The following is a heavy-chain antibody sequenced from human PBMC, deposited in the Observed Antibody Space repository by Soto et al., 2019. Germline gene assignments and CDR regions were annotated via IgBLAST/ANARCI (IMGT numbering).Heavy chain of an antibody. CDR3: APSYDYDSSGYYLGY. CDR1: GFTFSSYG. D-gene: IGHD3-22*01. V-gene: IGHV3-30*03. Sequence: GGSLRLSCAASGFTFSSYGMHWVRQAPGKGLEWVAVISYDGSNKYYADSVKGRFTISRDNTKNTLDLQMNSLRAEDTAVYYCAPSYDYDSSGYYLGYWGQGTLVTVSS. CDR2: ISYDGSNK. J-gene: IGHJ4*01.